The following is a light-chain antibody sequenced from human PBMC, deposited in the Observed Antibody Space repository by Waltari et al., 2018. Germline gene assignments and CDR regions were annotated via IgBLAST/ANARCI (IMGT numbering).Light chain of an antibody. CDR2: ATS. CDR3: QQYYSTPWT. V-gene: IGKV1-NL1*01. Sequence: DIQMTQSPSSLSASVGDRVTITCRASQGVSSSLAWYQQKPVKAPKLLLYATSRLESGVPSRFSGSGSGTDYTLTISSLQPEDFATYYCQQYYSTPWTFGQGTKVEIK. CDR1: QGVSSS. J-gene: IGKJ1*01.